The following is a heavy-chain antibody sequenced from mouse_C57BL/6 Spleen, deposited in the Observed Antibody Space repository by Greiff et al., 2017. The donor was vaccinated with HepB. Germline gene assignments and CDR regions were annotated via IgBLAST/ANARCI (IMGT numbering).Heavy chain of an antibody. J-gene: IGHJ4*01. CDR2: IDPSDSYT. V-gene: IGHV1-69*01. D-gene: IGHD3-3*01. CDR1: GYTFTSYW. Sequence: VQLQQPGAELVMPGASVKLSCKASGYTFTSYWMHWVKQRPGQGLEWIGEIDPSDSYTNYNQKFKGKSTLTVDKSSSTAYMQLSSLTSEDSAVYYCARKGTGDYWGQGTSVTVSS. CDR3: ARKGTGDY.